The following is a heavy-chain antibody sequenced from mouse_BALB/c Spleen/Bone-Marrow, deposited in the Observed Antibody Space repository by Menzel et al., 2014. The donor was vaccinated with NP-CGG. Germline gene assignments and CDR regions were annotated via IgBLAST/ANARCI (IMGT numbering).Heavy chain of an antibody. CDR3: TREAASPLAY. Sequence: VQLQQPGPELVKPGASVKMSCKASGYAFTSYVMHWVKQKPGQGLEWIGYINPYNDGSKYNEKFKDKATLTSDKSSSTAYMELSSPTSEDSAVYYCTREAASPLAYWGQGTLVTVSA. CDR1: GYAFTSYV. V-gene: IGHV1-14*01. CDR2: INPYNDGS. J-gene: IGHJ3*01. D-gene: IGHD6-1*01.